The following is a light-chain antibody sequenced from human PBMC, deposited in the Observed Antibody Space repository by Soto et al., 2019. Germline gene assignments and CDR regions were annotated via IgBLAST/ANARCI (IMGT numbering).Light chain of an antibody. CDR3: QQRLSWPPLT. Sequence: EVVLTQSPGTLSLSPGERATLSCRASQSVSKYLAWYQQKPGQAPRLLIYDTSNRATGIPDRFSGSESGTDFTLTISSLEPEDFAVYYCQQRLSWPPLTFGQGTRLEIK. J-gene: IGKJ5*01. V-gene: IGKV3-11*01. CDR2: DTS. CDR1: QSVSKY.